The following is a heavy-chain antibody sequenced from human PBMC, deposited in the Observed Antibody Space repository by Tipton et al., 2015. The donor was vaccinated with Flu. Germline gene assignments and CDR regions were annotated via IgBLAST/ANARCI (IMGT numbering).Heavy chain of an antibody. CDR2: IYTSGST. D-gene: IGHD5-24*01. CDR3: ARGGDGYNPIDY. J-gene: IGHJ4*02. Sequence: TLSLTCTVSGGSISSGSYYWSWIRQPAGKGLEWIGRIYTSGSTNHNPSLKSRVTISVDTSKNQFSLKLSSVTAADTAVYYCARGGDGYNPIDYWGQGTLVTVSS. V-gene: IGHV4-61*02. CDR1: GGSISSGSYY.